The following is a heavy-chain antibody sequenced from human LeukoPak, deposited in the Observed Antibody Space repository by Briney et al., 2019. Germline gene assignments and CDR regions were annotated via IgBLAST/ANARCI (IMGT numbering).Heavy chain of an antibody. D-gene: IGHD3-9*01. CDR3: ARERVGGILAGPKRLADY. J-gene: IGHJ4*02. Sequence: GGSLRLSCAASGFTFSDYYMSWIRQAPGKGLEWVSYISSSGSTIYYADSVRGRFTISRDNAKNSLYLQMNSLRAEDTAVYYCARERVGGILAGPKRLADYWGQGTLVTVSS. V-gene: IGHV3-11*01. CDR2: ISSSGSTI. CDR1: GFTFSDYY.